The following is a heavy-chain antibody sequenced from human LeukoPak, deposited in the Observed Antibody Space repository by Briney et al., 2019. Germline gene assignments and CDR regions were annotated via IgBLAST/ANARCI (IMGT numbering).Heavy chain of an antibody. D-gene: IGHD6-19*01. J-gene: IGHJ4*02. CDR3: ARRTGFGSGWYFDF. CDR1: GSSVNSAYY. V-gene: IGHV4-38-2*02. CDR2: IYYSGST. Sequence: SETLSLTCTVSGSSVNSAYYWGWVRQPPGKGLDWIGSIYYSGSTYYNPSLKSRVTISVDTSKNQFSLKLSSVTAADTAVYYCARRTGFGSGWYFDFWGQGTLVTVSS.